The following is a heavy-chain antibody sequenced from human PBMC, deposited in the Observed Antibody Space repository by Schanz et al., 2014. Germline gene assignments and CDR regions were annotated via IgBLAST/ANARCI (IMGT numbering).Heavy chain of an antibody. V-gene: IGHV3-30*04. D-gene: IGHD2-15*01. CDR2: ITYDGSNT. J-gene: IGHJ4*02. CDR3: ATENWWTVEK. Sequence: QVQLVESGGGVVQPGRSLRLSCAASGFTMITYAMHWVRQPPGKGLEWVAIITYDGSNTYHADSVKGRFTISRDNSKTPLYLQMNSLTADDTAVYYCATENWWTVEKWGQGTLVTVSS. CDR1: GFTMITYA.